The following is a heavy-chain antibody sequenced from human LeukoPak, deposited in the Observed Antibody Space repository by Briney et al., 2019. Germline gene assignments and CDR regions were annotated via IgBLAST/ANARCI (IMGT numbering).Heavy chain of an antibody. J-gene: IGHJ4*02. V-gene: IGHV3-30-3*01. CDR3: ARDLWRDGYSFDY. CDR2: ISYDGSNK. D-gene: IGHD5-24*01. Sequence: PGGSLRLSCAASGFTFSSYAMHWVRQAPGKGLEWVAVISYDGSNKYYADSVKGRFTISRDNSKNTLYLQMNSLRAEDTAVYYCARDLWRDGYSFDYWGQGTLVTVSS. CDR1: GFTFSSYA.